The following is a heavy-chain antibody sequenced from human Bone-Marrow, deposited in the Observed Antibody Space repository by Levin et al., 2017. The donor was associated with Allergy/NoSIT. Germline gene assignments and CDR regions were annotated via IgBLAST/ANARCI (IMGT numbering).Heavy chain of an antibody. D-gene: IGHD6-13*01. CDR3: ASSVLAAAGKGDY. Sequence: SETLSLTCAVYGGSFSGYYWSWIRQPPGKGLEWIGEINHSGSTNYNPSLKSRVTISVDTSKNQFSLKLSSVTAADTAVYYCASSVLAAAGKGDYWGQGTLVTVSS. CDR1: GGSFSGYY. J-gene: IGHJ4*02. V-gene: IGHV4-34*01. CDR2: INHSGST.